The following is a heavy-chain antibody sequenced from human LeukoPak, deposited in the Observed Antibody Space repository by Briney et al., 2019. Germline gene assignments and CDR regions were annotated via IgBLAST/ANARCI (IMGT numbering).Heavy chain of an antibody. V-gene: IGHV4-31*03. CDR3: ARGGAYCGGDCYESDY. Sequence: SETLSLTCTVSGGSISSGGYYWSWIRQHPGKGLEWIGYIYYSGSTYYNPSLKSRVTISVDTSKNQFSLKLSSVTAADTAVYYCARGGAYCGGDCYESDYWGQGTLVTVSS. J-gene: IGHJ4*02. D-gene: IGHD2-21*02. CDR1: GGSISSGGYY. CDR2: IYYSGST.